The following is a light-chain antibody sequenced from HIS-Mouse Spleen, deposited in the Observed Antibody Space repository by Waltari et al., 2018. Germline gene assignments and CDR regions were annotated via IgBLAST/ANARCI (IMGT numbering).Light chain of an antibody. CDR3: QVWDSSSDHVV. V-gene: IGLV3-21*03. CDR1: NIGSKS. Sequence: SYVLTQPPSVSVAPGKTARITCGGNNIGSKSVHWYQQKPGQAPVLVVDDDGDGPSGIPGRFSGSNSGNTATLTSSRVEAGDEADYYCQVWDSSSDHVVFGGGTKLTVL. CDR2: DDG. J-gene: IGLJ2*01.